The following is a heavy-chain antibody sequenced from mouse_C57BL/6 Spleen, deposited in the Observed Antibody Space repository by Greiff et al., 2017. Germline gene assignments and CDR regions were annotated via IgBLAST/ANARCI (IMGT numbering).Heavy chain of an antibody. D-gene: IGHD1-1*01. CDR1: GYSFTDYN. J-gene: IGHJ1*03. CDR3: ASPPDYYGRSYVYFDV. V-gene: IGHV1-39*01. CDR2: INPNYGTT. Sequence: EVQVVESGPELVKPGASVKISCKASGYSFTDYNMNLVKQSNGKSLEWIGVINPNYGTTSYNQKFKGKATLTVDQSSSTAYMQLNSLTSEDSAVYYCASPPDYYGRSYVYFDVWGTGTTGTVSS.